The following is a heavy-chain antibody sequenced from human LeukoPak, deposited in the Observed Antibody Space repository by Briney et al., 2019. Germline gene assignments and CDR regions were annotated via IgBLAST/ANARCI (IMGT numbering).Heavy chain of an antibody. CDR3: ARDGEESRWLSAGGYYYYHMDV. CDR1: GGSISSYY. V-gene: IGHV4-59*01. D-gene: IGHD3-16*02. Sequence: SETLSLTCTVSGGSISSYYWSWIRQPPGKGLEWIGYIYYSGSTNYNPSLKSRVTISVDTSKNQFSLKLSSVTAADTAVYYCARDGEESRWLSAGGYYYYHMDVWGKGTTVTVSS. J-gene: IGHJ6*03. CDR2: IYYSGST.